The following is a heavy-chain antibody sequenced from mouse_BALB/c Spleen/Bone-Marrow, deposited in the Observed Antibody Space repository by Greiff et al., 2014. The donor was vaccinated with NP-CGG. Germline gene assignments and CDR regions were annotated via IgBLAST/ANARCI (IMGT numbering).Heavy chain of an antibody. CDR3: ARDEHYFDY. Sequence: QVQLKESGAELARPGASVKLSCKASGYTFTSYWMQWVKQRPGQGLEWIGAIYPGDGDTRYTQKFKGKATLTADKSSSTAYMQLSSSASEDSAVYYCARDEHYFDYWGQGTTLTVSS. J-gene: IGHJ2*01. CDR1: GYTFTSYW. CDR2: IYPGDGDT. V-gene: IGHV1-87*01.